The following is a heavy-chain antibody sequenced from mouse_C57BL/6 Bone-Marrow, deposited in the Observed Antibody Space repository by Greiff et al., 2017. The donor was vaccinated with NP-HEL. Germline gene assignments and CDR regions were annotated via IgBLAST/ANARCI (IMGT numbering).Heavy chain of an antibody. J-gene: IGHJ4*01. Sequence: QVQLQQSEAELAKPGASVKLSCKASGYTFTSYWMHWVKQRPGQGLEWIGYINPSSGYTKYNQKFKDKATLTADKSSSTAYMQLSSLTYEDSAVYYCAITAQARSYAMDYWGQGTSVTVSS. CDR3: AITAQARSYAMDY. D-gene: IGHD3-2*02. V-gene: IGHV1-7*01. CDR2: INPSSGYT. CDR1: GYTFTSYW.